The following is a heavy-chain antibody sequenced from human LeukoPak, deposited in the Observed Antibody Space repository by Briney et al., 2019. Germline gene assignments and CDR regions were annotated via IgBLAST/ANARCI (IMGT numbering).Heavy chain of an antibody. CDR3: AKDMGVLRYFDWLPHYMDV. CDR1: GFTFSSYA. J-gene: IGHJ6*03. D-gene: IGHD3-9*01. V-gene: IGHV3-30*04. CDR2: ISYDGSNK. Sequence: GGSLRLSCAASGFTFSSYAMHWVRQAPGKGLEWVAVISYDGSNKYYADSVKGRFTISRDNSKNTLYLQMNSLRAEDTAVYYCAKDMGVLRYFDWLPHYMDVWGKGTTVTISS.